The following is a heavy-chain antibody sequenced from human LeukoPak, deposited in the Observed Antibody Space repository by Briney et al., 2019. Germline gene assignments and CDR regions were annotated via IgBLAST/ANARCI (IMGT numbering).Heavy chain of an antibody. D-gene: IGHD3-16*02. V-gene: IGHV3-23*01. CDR1: GFTFSSFP. Sequence: PGGSLRLSCAASGFTFSSFPMSWVRQAPGKGLEWVSSISGSGGNTYYAASVEGRFTISRDYSNDTLSLQMISLRAEDTAVYYCAKSRGFRRVIVLPPCDSWGQGTLVTVSS. CDR2: ISGSGGNT. J-gene: IGHJ4*02. CDR3: AKSRGFRRVIVLPPCDS.